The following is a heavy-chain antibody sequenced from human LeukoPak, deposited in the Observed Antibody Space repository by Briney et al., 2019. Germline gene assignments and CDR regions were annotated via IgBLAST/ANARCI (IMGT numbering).Heavy chain of an antibody. CDR2: ISGNGGDT. V-gene: IGHV3-11*06. CDR3: ARDRRFGELWFDP. D-gene: IGHD3-10*01. J-gene: IGHJ5*02. CDR1: GFTFTDSY. Sequence: GGSLRLSCAASGFTFTDSYMTWVRQAPGKGLEGLSYISGNGGDTNYADSVKGRFTISRDNSKNTLYLQMNSLRAEDTAVYYCARDRRFGELWFDPWGQGTLVTVSS.